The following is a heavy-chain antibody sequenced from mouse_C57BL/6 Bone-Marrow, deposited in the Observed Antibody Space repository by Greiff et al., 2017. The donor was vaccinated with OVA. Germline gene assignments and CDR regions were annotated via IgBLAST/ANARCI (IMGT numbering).Heavy chain of an antibody. CDR2: ISYEGSN. D-gene: IGHD1-1*01. Sequence: EVKLQESGPGLVKPSQSLSLTCSVTGYSITSGYYWNWIRQFPGNKLEWMGYISYEGSNNYNPSLKNRISITRDTSKNQFFLKLNSVTTEDTATYYCASNHYYYGSSYPLDYWGQGTSVTVSS. CDR3: ASNHYYYGSSYPLDY. CDR1: GYSITSGYY. J-gene: IGHJ4*01. V-gene: IGHV3-6*01.